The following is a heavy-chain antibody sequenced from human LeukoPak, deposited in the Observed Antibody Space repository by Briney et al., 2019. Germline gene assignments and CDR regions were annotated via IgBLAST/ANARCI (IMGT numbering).Heavy chain of an antibody. CDR1: GFTFSTYW. CDR2: IKPDGGKE. CDR3: ATPLDYYDSSGYHGGGD. J-gene: IGHJ4*02. D-gene: IGHD3-22*01. Sequence: GGSLRLSCAASGFTFSTYWMTWVRQAPGKGLEWVANIKPDGGKENYVDSVKGRFTISRDNAKNSLYLQMNSLRAEDTAVYYCATPLDYYDSSGYHGGGDWGQGTLVTVSS. V-gene: IGHV3-7*03.